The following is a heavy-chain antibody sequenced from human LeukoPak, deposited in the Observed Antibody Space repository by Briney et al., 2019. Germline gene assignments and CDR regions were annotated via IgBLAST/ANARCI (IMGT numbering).Heavy chain of an antibody. CDR3: VRDHGDYYFDY. J-gene: IGHJ4*02. CDR1: GFTFSSYW. CDR2: IKSDGTST. V-gene: IGHV3-74*01. D-gene: IGHD4-17*01. Sequence: GGSLRLSCAASGFTFSSYWMHWVGQGPGKGLVWVSRIKSDGTSTNYADSVKGRFTISRDNAKNTLYLQMNSLGVEDTAVYYCVRDHGDYYFDYWGQGTLVAVSS.